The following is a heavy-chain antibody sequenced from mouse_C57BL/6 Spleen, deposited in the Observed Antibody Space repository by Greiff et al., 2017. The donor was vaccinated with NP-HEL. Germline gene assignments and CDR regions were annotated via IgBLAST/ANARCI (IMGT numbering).Heavy chain of an antibody. J-gene: IGHJ1*03. CDR3: AREDYYGSSYEAFWYFDV. CDR1: GYTFTSYW. D-gene: IGHD1-1*01. V-gene: IGHV1-64*01. Sequence: VQLQQPGAELVKPGASVKLSCKASGYTFTSYWMHWVKQRPGQGLEWIGMIHPNSGSTNYNEKFKSKATLTVDKSSSTAYMQLSSLTSEDSAVYSCAREDYYGSSYEAFWYFDVWGTGTTVTVSS. CDR2: IHPNSGST.